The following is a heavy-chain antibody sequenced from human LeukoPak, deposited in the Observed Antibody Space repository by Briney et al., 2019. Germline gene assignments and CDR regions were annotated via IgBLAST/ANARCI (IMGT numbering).Heavy chain of an antibody. Sequence: PGGSLRLSCAVSGFTFSSYAMHWVRQAPGKGLEWVAVISYDGSNKYYADSVKGRFTISRDNSKNTLYLQMNSLRAEDTAVYYCTRDFEDYYGSGGYPSFDPWGQGTLVTVSS. V-gene: IGHV3-30-3*01. D-gene: IGHD3-10*01. CDR3: TRDFEDYYGSGGYPSFDP. J-gene: IGHJ5*02. CDR1: GFTFSSYA. CDR2: ISYDGSNK.